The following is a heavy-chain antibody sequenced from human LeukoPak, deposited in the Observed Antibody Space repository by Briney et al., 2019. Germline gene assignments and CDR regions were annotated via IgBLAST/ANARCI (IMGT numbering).Heavy chain of an antibody. V-gene: IGHV3-21*01. J-gene: IGHJ4*02. D-gene: IGHD6-19*01. Sequence: RGSLRLSCAASGFTFSSYSMNWVRQAPGKGLEWVSSISSSSSYIYYADSVKGRFTISRDNAKNSLYLQMNSLRAEDTAVYYCARAASIAVAGTLDYWGQGTLVTVSS. CDR2: ISSSSSYI. CDR3: ARAASIAVAGTLDY. CDR1: GFTFSSYS.